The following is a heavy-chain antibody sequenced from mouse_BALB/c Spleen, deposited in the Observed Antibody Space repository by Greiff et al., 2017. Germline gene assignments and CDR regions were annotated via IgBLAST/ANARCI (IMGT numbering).Heavy chain of an antibody. V-gene: IGHV5-12-1*01. CDR2: ISSGGGST. D-gene: IGHD4-1*01. J-gene: IGHJ1*01. CDR3: ARQSWDWYFDV. CDR1: GFAFSSYD. Sequence: EVKLMESGGGLVKPGGSLKLSCAASGFAFSSYDMSWVRQTPEKRLEWVAYISSGGGSTYYPDTVKGRFTISRDNAKNALYLQMSSLKSEDTAMYYCARQSWDWYFDVWGAGTTVTVSS.